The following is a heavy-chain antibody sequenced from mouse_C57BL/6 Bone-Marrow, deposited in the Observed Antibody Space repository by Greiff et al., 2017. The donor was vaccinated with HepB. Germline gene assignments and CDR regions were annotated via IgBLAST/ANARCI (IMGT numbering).Heavy chain of an antibody. D-gene: IGHD2-4*01. CDR3: ARRITHYFDY. V-gene: IGHV1-63*01. CDR2: IYPGGGYT. Sequence: QVQLQQSGAELVRPGTSVKMSCKASGYTFTNYWIGWAKQRPGHGLEWIGDIYPGGGYTNYNEKFKGKATLTADKSSSTAYMQFSSLTSEDSAIYYCARRITHYFDYWGQGTTLTVSS. CDR1: GYTFTNYW. J-gene: IGHJ2*01.